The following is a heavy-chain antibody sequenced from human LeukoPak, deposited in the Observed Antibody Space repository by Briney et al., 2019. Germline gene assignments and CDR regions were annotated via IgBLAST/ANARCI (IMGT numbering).Heavy chain of an antibody. CDR2: MSYSGRT. D-gene: IGHD1-1*01. CDR1: GGSISTYY. V-gene: IGHV4-59*01. CDR3: ARYWNAATAYDY. Sequence: PSETLSLTCTVSGGSISTYYWTWIRQPPGKGLEWIGDMSYSGRTNHNPSLKSRLTILVDTSKNQFSLKLSSVTAADTAVYYCARYWNAATAYDYWGQGTLVTVSS. J-gene: IGHJ4*02.